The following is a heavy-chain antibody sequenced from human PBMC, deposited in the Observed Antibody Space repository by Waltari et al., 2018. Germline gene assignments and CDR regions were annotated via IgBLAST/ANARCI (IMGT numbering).Heavy chain of an antibody. D-gene: IGHD1-26*01. J-gene: IGHJ5*02. CDR3: ARHIRESGSYFGWFDP. Sequence: QLQLQESGPGLVKPSETLSLTCTVSGGSISSSSYYWGWIRQPPGKGLEWIGSIYYSGSNYYNPSLTSRVTRSVDTSKNQFSLKLSSVTAADTAVYYCARHIRESGSYFGWFDPWGQGTLVTVSS. CDR2: IYYSGSN. CDR1: GGSISSSSYY. V-gene: IGHV4-39*07.